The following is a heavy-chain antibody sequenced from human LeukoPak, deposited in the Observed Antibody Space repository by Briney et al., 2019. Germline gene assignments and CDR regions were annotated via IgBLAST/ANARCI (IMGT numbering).Heavy chain of an antibody. CDR3: ARDGWQQLPTGFDY. J-gene: IGHJ4*02. CDR2: IYPNSGGT. CDR1: GYTFTGYY. V-gene: IGHV1-2*02. D-gene: IGHD6-13*01. Sequence: ASVKVSCKASGYTFTGYYMHWVRQAPGQGLEWMGWIYPNSGGTNFAQKFQGRVTMTRDTSISTAYMELSWLRSDDTAVYYCARDGWQQLPTGFDYWGQGTLVTVSS.